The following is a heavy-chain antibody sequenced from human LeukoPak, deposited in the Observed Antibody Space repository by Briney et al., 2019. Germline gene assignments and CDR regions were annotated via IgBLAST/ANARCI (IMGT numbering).Heavy chain of an antibody. CDR2: VRGSDAGT. D-gene: IGHD1-26*01. Sequence: PGGSLRLSCAASGFTFSSYAMNWVRQAPGKGLEWVSAVRGSDAGTSYADSVKGRFTTSRDNSKNTLYLQMNSLRAEDTAVYYCAKNRGGSYYSGSDYWGQGTLVTVSS. CDR1: GFTFSSYA. CDR3: AKNRGGSYYSGSDY. V-gene: IGHV3-23*01. J-gene: IGHJ4*02.